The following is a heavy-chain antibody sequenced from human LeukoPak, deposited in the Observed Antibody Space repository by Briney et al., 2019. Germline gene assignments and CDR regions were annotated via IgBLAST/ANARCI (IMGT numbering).Heavy chain of an antibody. D-gene: IGHD3-22*01. J-gene: IGHJ4*02. CDR1: VYTFSSSI. CDR3: ARDKYGRSGYVHY. CDR2: ISAYNGNT. V-gene: IGHV1-18*01. Sequence: ASVKVSCKASVYTFSSSIISSVREAPGQGLEWMGWISAYNGNTNYAQKLQGRVTMTADTSMHTDYIQLRSQRSDDTAGYYCARDKYGRSGYVHYWGQGTLVTVSS.